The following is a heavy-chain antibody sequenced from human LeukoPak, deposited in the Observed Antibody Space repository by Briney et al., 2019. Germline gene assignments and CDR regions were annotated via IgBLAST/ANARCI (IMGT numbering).Heavy chain of an antibody. D-gene: IGHD6-19*01. CDR3: ARDRPRGYSSGCSDH. CDR2: ISSSSSYI. Sequence: PGGSLRLSCAASGFTFSSYSMNWVRQAPGEGLEWVSSISSSSSYIYYADSVKGRFTISRDNAKNSLYLQMNSLRAEDTAVYYCARDRPRGYSSGCSDHWGREPWSPSPQ. V-gene: IGHV3-21*01. CDR1: GFTFSSYS. J-gene: IGHJ4*02.